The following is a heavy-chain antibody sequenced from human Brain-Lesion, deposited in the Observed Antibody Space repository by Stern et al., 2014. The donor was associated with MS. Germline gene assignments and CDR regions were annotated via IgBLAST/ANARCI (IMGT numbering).Heavy chain of an antibody. J-gene: IGHJ5*01. Sequence: EVQLLESGGGLVQPGGSLRLSCAASGFTFSNYWMHWVRHAPGKGLVWVSRVNNDGRRTSYAASVKGRFTMSRDNAKNTLYLQMNSLRVEDTAIYYCARGERWFDSWGQGTLVTVSS. D-gene: IGHD3-10*01. V-gene: IGHV3-74*02. CDR1: GFTFSNYW. CDR2: VNNDGRRT. CDR3: ARGERWFDS.